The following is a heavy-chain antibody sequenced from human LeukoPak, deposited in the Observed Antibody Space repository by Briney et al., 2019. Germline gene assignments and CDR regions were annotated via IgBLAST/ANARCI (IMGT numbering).Heavy chain of an antibody. J-gene: IGHJ5*02. CDR1: GGSFSNFY. D-gene: IGHD5-24*01. V-gene: IGHV4-34*01. Sequence: SETLSLTCAVFGGSFSNFYLLWIRQPTGKGLEWNGEIDHSGSTNYNPSLKSRVTISVDTSKNQFSLKLSSVTAADTAVYYCARGSPVEMATISGGFDPWGQGTLVTVSS. CDR2: IDHSGST. CDR3: ARGSPVEMATISGGFDP.